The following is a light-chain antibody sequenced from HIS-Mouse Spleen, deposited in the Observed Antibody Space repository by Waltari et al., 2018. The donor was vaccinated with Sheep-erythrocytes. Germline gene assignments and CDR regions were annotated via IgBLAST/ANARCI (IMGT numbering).Light chain of an antibody. CDR3: CSYAGSYNHV. V-gene: IGLV2-11*01. CDR2: DVS. J-gene: IGLJ1*01. Sequence: QSALTQPRPVSGSPGQSVTISCTGTSSYVGGYNYVPWYQQHPGKAPKLMIYDVSKRPSGVPDRFSGSKSGNTASLTISGLQAEDEADYYCCSYAGSYNHVFATGTKLTVL. CDR1: SSYVGGYNY.